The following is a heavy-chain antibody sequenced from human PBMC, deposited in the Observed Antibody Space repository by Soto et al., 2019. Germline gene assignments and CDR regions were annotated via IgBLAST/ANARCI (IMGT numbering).Heavy chain of an antibody. V-gene: IGHV4-39*01. CDR3: ARLHGYCISTSCYGYYAMDV. Sequence: SETLSLTCTVSGGSINNSSYSWGWIRQPPGKGLDWIGTFYYSGSTYYNPSLKSRVTISVDTSKNQFSLKLSSVTAADTAVYYCARLHGYCISTSCYGYYAMDVWGQGTTVTVSS. J-gene: IGHJ6*02. CDR2: FYYSGST. D-gene: IGHD2-2*01. CDR1: GGSINNSSYS.